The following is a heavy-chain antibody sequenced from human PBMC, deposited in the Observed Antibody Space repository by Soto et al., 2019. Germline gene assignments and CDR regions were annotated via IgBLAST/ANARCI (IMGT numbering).Heavy chain of an antibody. CDR1: GFTFSSYS. Sequence: GGSLRLSCAASGFTFSSYSMNWVRQAPGKGLEWVSSISSSSSYIYYADSVKGRFTISRDNAKNSLYLQMNSLRAEDTAVYYCARAPYYYDSSGYPDYWGQGTLVTSPQ. J-gene: IGHJ4*02. CDR2: ISSSSSYI. CDR3: ARAPYYYDSSGYPDY. D-gene: IGHD3-22*01. V-gene: IGHV3-21*01.